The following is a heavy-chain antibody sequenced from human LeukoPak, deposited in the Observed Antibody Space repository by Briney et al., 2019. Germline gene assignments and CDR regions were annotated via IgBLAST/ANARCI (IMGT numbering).Heavy chain of an antibody. J-gene: IGHJ4*02. V-gene: IGHV1-46*01. D-gene: IGHD5-18*01. CDR3: ARDPSVSGYSFGYFDY. CDR1: GYTFTSYY. CDR2: VNPSGGAT. Sequence: GASVKVSCKASGYTFTSYYMHWVRQAPGQGLEWMGMVNPSGGATSYAQKFQGRVTMTRDTSTSTVYMELSSLRSEDTAVYYCARDPSVSGYSFGYFDYWGQGTLVTVSS.